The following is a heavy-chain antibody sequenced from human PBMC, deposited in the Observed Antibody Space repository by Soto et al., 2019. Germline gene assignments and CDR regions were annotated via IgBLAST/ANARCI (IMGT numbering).Heavy chain of an antibody. J-gene: IGHJ6*02. CDR2: ISYDGSNK. CDR1: GFTFGSYA. D-gene: IGHD6-19*01. V-gene: IGHV3-30-3*01. Sequence: PGGSLILSCAASGFTFGSYAMHWVRQAPGKGLEWVAVISYDGSNKYYADSVKGRFTISRDNSKNTLYLQMNSLRAEDTAVYYCARGAHWGIAVAGKSGNTYYYYGMDVWGQGTTVTVSS. CDR3: ARGAHWGIAVAGKSGNTYYYYGMDV.